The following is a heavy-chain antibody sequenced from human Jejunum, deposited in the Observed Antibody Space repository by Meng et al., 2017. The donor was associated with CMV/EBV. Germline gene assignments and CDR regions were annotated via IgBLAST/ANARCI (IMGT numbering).Heavy chain of an antibody. Sequence: SGFTFSNYWMHWARQVPGKGLVWFSRISTDGSTTNYADSVKGRFTISRNNAKNTLYLQMNNLRVDDTAIYYCVRDLISGVVPLGYWGQGTVVTVSS. J-gene: IGHJ4*02. CDR3: VRDLISGVVPLGY. CDR2: ISTDGSTT. D-gene: IGHD3-3*01. CDR1: GFTFSNYW. V-gene: IGHV3-74*01.